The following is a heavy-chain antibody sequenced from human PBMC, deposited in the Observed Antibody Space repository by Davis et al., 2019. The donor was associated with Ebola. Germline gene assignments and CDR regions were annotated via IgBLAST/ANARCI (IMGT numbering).Heavy chain of an antibody. CDR2: ISSSGGPI. Sequence: PGGSLRLSCVGSGFTFGTYGMNWVRHGPGKGLEWIAHISSSGGPIYYADSVKGRFTVSRDNAKNSLFLQMDSLRDDDTAVYFCTNLGAYPAHYWGQGTLVNVSS. J-gene: IGHJ4*02. D-gene: IGHD3-16*01. CDR3: TNLGAYPAHY. CDR1: GFTFGTYG. V-gene: IGHV3-48*02.